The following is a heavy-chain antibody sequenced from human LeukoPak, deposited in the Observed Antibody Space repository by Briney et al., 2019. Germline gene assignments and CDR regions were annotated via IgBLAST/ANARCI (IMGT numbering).Heavy chain of an antibody. CDR3: ARDRSYYDILTGYYIPYYYYGMDV. V-gene: IGHV1-69*05. CDR2: IIPIFGTA. Sequence: SVKVSCKASGGTFSSYAISWVRQAPGQGLEWMGGIIPIFGTANYAQKFQGRVTMTRDTSTSTVYMELSSLRSEDTAVYYCARDRSYYDILTGYYIPYYYYGMDVWGQGTTVTVSS. D-gene: IGHD3-9*01. J-gene: IGHJ6*02. CDR1: GGTFSSYA.